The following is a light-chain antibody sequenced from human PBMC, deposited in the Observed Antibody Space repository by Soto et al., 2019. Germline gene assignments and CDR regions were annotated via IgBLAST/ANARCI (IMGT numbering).Light chain of an antibody. CDR3: QVWNSFGDQVV. CDR2: DDS. CDR1: TVGSKS. Sequence: SYELTQTPSVSVAPGQTARLTCGGDTVGSKSIHWYQQKAGQAPVLVVYDDSDRPSGIPERFSGSNSENMATLTISRVEAGDEADYYCQVWNSFGDQVVFGGGTKPTVL. V-gene: IGLV3-21*02. J-gene: IGLJ2*01.